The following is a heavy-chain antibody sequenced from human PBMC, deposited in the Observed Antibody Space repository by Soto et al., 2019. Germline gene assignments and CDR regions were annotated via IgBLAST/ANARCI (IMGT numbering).Heavy chain of an antibody. V-gene: IGHV4-31*03. Sequence: QVQLQESGPGLVKPAQTLSLTCTVSGGSISGGVYYWSWIRQHPGKGLEWIGYIYYSGSTYYNPSPKSRVTISVDTSKNQFSLKLTSVTAADTAVYYCARYDYYGSGSKCDLWGQGTLFTVSS. D-gene: IGHD3-10*01. CDR2: IYYSGST. CDR1: GGSISGGVYY. J-gene: IGHJ5*02. CDR3: ARYDYYGSGSKCDL.